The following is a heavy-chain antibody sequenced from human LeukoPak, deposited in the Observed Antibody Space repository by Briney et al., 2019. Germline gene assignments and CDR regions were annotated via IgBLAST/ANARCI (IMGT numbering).Heavy chain of an antibody. D-gene: IGHD1-26*01. Sequence: SETLSLTCGVYGGSYSDYYWSWIRQPPGKGLEWIGEINHSGITNYNPSLKSRVTISLDTSKNQFSLKLSSVTAADTAVYYCASSEWEPRAFDIWGQGAMVTVSS. CDR3: ASSEWEPRAFDI. V-gene: IGHV4-34*01. J-gene: IGHJ3*02. CDR2: INHSGIT. CDR1: GGSYSDYY.